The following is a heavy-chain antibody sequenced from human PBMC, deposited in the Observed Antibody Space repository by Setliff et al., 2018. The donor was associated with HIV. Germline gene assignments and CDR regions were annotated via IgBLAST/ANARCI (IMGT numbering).Heavy chain of an antibody. Sequence: LRLSCAASGFTVSSNYMSWVRQAPGKGLEWVSVIYSGGSTYYADSVEGRFTISRENSKNTLYLHMNSLRAEDTAIYYCAKDLPGSGWDFDYWGQGTLVTVSS. CDR1: GFTVSSNY. V-gene: IGHV3-53*01. CDR3: AKDLPGSGWDFDY. D-gene: IGHD6-19*01. J-gene: IGHJ4*02. CDR2: IYSGGST.